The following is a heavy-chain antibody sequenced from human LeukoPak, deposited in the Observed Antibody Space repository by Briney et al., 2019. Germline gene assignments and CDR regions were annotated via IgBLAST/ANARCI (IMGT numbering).Heavy chain of an antibody. CDR1: GFTFSSHD. V-gene: IGHV3-13*01. J-gene: IGHJ4*02. CDR2: LVTNDDT. D-gene: IGHD3-9*01. Sequence: GGSLILSCAASGFTFSSHDMHWVRQAPGKGLEWVSGLVTNDDTYYAASVKGRFTISRENAKNSLYLQMNSLRAGDSAVYYCARAGNDLTGYYKARPLDYWGQGTLVTVSS. CDR3: ARAGNDLTGYYKARPLDY.